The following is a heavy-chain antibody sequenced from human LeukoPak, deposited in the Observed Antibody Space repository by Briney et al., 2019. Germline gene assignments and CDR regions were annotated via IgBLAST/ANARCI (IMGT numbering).Heavy chain of an antibody. J-gene: IGHJ6*03. CDR3: ARELAADRKLLWFGELSHPDYYYMDV. CDR2: ISAYNGNT. CDR1: GYTFTSYG. V-gene: IGHV1-18*01. D-gene: IGHD3-10*01. Sequence: AASVKVSCKASGYTFTSYGISWVRQAPGQGLEWMGWISAYNGNTNYAQKLQGRVTMTTDTSTSTAYMELSSLRSEDTAVYYCARELAADRKLLWFGELSHPDYYYMDVWGKGTTVTISS.